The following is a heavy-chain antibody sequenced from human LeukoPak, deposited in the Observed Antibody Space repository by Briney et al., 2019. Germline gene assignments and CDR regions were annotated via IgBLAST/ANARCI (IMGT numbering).Heavy chain of an antibody. CDR3: ARALARYDFDY. V-gene: IGHV4-59*01. D-gene: IGHD3-3*01. CDR2: IYYSGST. Sequence: PSETLSLTCTVSGGSISSYYWSWIRQPPGEGLEWIGYIYYSGSTNYNPSLKSRVTISVDTSKNQFSLKLSSVTAADTAVYYCARALARYDFDYWGQGTLVTVSS. CDR1: GGSISSYY. J-gene: IGHJ4*02.